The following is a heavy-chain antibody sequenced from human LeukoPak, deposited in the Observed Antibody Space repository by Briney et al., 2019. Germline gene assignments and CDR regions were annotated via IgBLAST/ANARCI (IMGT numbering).Heavy chain of an antibody. D-gene: IGHD1-26*01. V-gene: IGHV3-30-3*01. J-gene: IGHJ3*02. Sequence: PGGSLRLSCAASGFTFSSYAMHLVRQAPGKGLEWVAVISYDGSNKYYADSVKGRFTISRDNSKNTLYLQMNSLRAEVTAVYYCARAKRVGAFDIWGQGTMVTVSS. CDR3: ARAKRVGAFDI. CDR1: GFTFSSYA. CDR2: ISYDGSNK.